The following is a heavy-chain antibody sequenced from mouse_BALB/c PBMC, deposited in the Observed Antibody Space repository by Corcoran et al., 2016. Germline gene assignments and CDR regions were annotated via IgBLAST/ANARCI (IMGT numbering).Heavy chain of an antibody. CDR3: ARGDGYLMDY. Sequence: QIQLVQSGPELKKPGETVKISCKASGYTFTNYGMNWVKQAPGKGLKWMGWINTYTGEPTYADDFKGRFAFSLETSASTVYLQINNLKNEDMATYFCARGDGYLMDYWGQGTSVTVSS. CDR1: GYTFTNYG. V-gene: IGHV9-1*02. J-gene: IGHJ4*01. D-gene: IGHD2-3*01. CDR2: INTYTGEP.